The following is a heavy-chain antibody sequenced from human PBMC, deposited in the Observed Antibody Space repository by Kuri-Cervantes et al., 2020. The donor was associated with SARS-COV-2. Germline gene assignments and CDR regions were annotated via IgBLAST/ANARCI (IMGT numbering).Heavy chain of an antibody. J-gene: IGHJ6*03. Sequence: SETLSLTCTVSGGSISSSSYYWGWIRLPPGKGLEWIGSMYYSGSTYYNPSLKSRLTISVDTSKNQFSLKLSSVTAADTAVYYCAGFYCYDSSGVVANYYYMDVWGKGTTVTVSS. CDR2: MYYSGST. CDR3: AGFYCYDSSGVVANYYYMDV. CDR1: GGSISSSSYY. V-gene: IGHV4-39*01. D-gene: IGHD3-22*01.